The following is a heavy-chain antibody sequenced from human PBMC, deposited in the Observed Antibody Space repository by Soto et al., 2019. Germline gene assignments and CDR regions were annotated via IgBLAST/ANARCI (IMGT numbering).Heavy chain of an antibody. V-gene: IGHV4-31*03. CDR2: IDYSGST. CDR1: GGSISSGGYY. J-gene: IGHJ6*02. Sequence: QVQLQESGPGLVKPSQTLSLTCSVSGGSISSGGYYWCWIRQNPGKGLEWIGYIDYSGSTNYNPSHKCRITISVDTSKNQFSLKLTSATAADTAVYYCARRDSGYIHGPPHYYYGLDVWGQGTTVTVSS. D-gene: IGHD5-18*01. CDR3: ARRDSGYIHGPPHYYYGLDV.